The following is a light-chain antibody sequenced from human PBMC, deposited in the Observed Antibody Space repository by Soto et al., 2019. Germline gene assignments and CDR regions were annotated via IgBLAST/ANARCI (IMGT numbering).Light chain of an antibody. CDR1: QGVRSI. CDR3: QQHGRWPIT. Sequence: VMSHYTAPLSVSPGERATLSCRASQGVRSILAWYQQKPGQAPRLLIYDASSRATGIPDRFSGSGSGTDFTLTISSLEPEDFAVYYCQQHGRWPITFGQGTRLDIK. J-gene: IGKJ5*01. CDR2: DAS. V-gene: IGKV3D-15*01.